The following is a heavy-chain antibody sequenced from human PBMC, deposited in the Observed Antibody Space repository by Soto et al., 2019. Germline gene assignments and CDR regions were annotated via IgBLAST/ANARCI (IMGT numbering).Heavy chain of an antibody. V-gene: IGHV3-72*01. CDR3: ARDGVLVPAPIPYYYYGVDV. D-gene: IGHD2-2*01. J-gene: IGHJ6*02. CDR1: GFAFSDHY. Sequence: EVQLVESGGGLVQPGGSLRLSCAASGFAFSDHYMDWVRQAPGKGLEWLGRIRNKANSYTTEYAASVKGRFTISRDDSNNSLYLRMNSLKTEDTAVYYCARDGVLVPAPIPYYYYGVDVWGQGTTVTVSS. CDR2: IRNKANSYTT.